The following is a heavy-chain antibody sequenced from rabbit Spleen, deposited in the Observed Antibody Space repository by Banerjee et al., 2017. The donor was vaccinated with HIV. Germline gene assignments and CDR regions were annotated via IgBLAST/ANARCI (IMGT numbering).Heavy chain of an antibody. D-gene: IGHD7-1*01. J-gene: IGHJ6*01. CDR2: IVGSSSGFT. Sequence: QSLEESGGDLVKPGASLTLTCKASGFDFSSSDYMCWVRQAPGKGLEWISCIVGSSSGFTYSATWAKGRFTCSKTSSTTVTLQMTSLTVADTATYFCARDTATSFSSYGMALWGPGTLVTVS. CDR1: GFDFSSSDY. CDR3: ARDTATSFSSYGMAL. V-gene: IGHV1S40*01.